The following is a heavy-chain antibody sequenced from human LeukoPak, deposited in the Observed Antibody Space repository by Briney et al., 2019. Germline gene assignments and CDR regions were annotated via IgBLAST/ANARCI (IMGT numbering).Heavy chain of an antibody. V-gene: IGHV1-3*04. CDR3: ARDMGSGSLHY. CDR1: GYTFTSYG. D-gene: IGHD1-26*01. CDR2: INTGNGDT. Sequence: ASVKVSCKASGYTFTSYGISWVRQAPGQRLEWLGWINTGNGDTRYSQTFQGRVTITRDTSASTAYMELSSLRPEDTAVYYCARDMGSGSLHYWGQGTLVTVSS. J-gene: IGHJ4*02.